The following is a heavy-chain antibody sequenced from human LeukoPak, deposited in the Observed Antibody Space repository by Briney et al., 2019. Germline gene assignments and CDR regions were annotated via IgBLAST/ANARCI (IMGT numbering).Heavy chain of an antibody. V-gene: IGHV4-34*01. CDR2: INHSGST. J-gene: IGHJ4*02. Sequence: SETLSLTCAVYVGCFSGYYWSWIRQPPGKGLEWIGEINHSGSTNYNPSLKSRVTTSVHTSRHQFSLMLSSVTAADTAVYYCASLLRLVVATDGRPFDYWGQGTLVTVSS. D-gene: IGHD5-12*01. CDR1: VGCFSGYY. CDR3: ASLLRLVVATDGRPFDY.